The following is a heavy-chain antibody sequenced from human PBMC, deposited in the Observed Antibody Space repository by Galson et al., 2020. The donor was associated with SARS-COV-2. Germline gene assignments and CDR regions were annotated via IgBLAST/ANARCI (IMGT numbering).Heavy chain of an antibody. CDR1: GFTFSSYA. D-gene: IGHD6-19*01. Sequence: GGSLRLSCAASGFTFSSYAMSWVRQAPGKGLESVSAISASGGTTYYADSVKGRFTISRDNSKNTLYLQMNSLRAEDTAVYYCAKGYSSGWWDYWGQGTLVTVSS. J-gene: IGHJ4*02. V-gene: IGHV3-23*01. CDR3: AKGYSSGWWDY. CDR2: ISASGGTT.